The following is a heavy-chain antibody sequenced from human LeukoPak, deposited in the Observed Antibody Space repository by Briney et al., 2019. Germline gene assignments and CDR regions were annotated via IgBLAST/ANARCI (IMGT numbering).Heavy chain of an antibody. CDR3: AKGGDSSGYYGIFDY. J-gene: IGHJ4*02. CDR2: ISSSSNYI. CDR1: GFTFDDYG. D-gene: IGHD3-22*01. V-gene: IGHV3-21*04. Sequence: GGSLRLSCAASGFTFDDYGMSWVRQAPGKGLEWVSSISSSSNYIYYADSVKGRFTISRDNSKNTLYLQMNSLRAEDTAVYYCAKGGDSSGYYGIFDYWGQGTLVTVSS.